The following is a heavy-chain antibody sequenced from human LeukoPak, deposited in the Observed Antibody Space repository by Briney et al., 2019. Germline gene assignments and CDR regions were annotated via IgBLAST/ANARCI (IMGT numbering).Heavy chain of an antibody. D-gene: IGHD2-2*03. J-gene: IGHJ6*03. V-gene: IGHV1-69*13. CDR1: VGTFSSYA. Sequence: SVKVSCKASVGTFSSYAISWVRQAPGQGLEWMGGIVPIFGTANYAQKFQGRVTITADESTSTAYMELSSLRSEDTAVYYCATHGSAHYYMDVWGKGTTVTISS. CDR2: IVPIFGTA. CDR3: ATHGSAHYYMDV.